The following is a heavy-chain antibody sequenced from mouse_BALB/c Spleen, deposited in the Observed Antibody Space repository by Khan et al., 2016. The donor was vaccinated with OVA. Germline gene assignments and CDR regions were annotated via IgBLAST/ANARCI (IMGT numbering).Heavy chain of an antibody. CDR2: ISYSGST. J-gene: IGHJ2*01. CDR1: GYSITSDYA. V-gene: IGHV3-2*02. CDR3: AREGKYYGPLDY. Sequence: VQLKESGPGLVKPSQSLSLTCTVTGYSITSDYAWNWIRQFPGNKLEWMGYISYSGSTSYNPSLKSRISITRDTSKNQFFLQLNSVTTEDTATYCCAREGKYYGPLDYWGQGPTLPVSS. D-gene: IGHD1-1*01.